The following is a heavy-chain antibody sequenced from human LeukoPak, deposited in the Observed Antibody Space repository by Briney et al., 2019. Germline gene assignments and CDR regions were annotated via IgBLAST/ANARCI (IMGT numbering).Heavy chain of an antibody. J-gene: IGHJ4*02. CDR1: GGSFSGYY. D-gene: IGHD3-10*01. CDR2: INHSGST. Sequence: SETLSLTCAVYGGSFSGYYWSWIRQPPGKGLEWIGEINHSGSTNYNPSLKSRVTISVDTPKNQFSLKLSSVTAADTAVYYCARRTGPGPDISRARGYGYWGQGTLVTVSS. V-gene: IGHV4-34*01. CDR3: ARRTGPGPDISRARGYGY.